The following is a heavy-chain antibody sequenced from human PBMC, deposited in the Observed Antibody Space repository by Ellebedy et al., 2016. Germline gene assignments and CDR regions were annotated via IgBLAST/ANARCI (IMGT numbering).Heavy chain of an antibody. CDR3: AKLIPAAIGGHAFDI. CDR1: GYTFTSYY. V-gene: IGHV1-46*01. J-gene: IGHJ3*02. D-gene: IGHD2-2*02. CDR2: INPSGGST. Sequence: ASVKVSCXASGYTFTSYYMHWVRQAPGQGLEWMGIINPSGGSTSYAQKFQGRVTMTRDTSISTAYMELSRLRSDDTAVYYCAKLIPAAIGGHAFDIWGQGTMVTVSS.